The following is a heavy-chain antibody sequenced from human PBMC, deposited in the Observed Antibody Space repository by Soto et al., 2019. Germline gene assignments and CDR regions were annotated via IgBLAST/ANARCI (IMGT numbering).Heavy chain of an antibody. CDR2: TYHSGNP. CDR1: GDTISTGGYT. D-gene: IGHD5-18*01. Sequence: SETLSLTCDVSGDTISTGGYTWAWIRQPPGKALEWIGHTYHSGNPYYNPSLKSRVTISVDTSKNQFSLKLRSVTAADTAVYYCARGVPYSYGYVSWFDPWGQGTLVTVSS. J-gene: IGHJ5*02. V-gene: IGHV4-61*08. CDR3: ARGVPYSYGYVSWFDP.